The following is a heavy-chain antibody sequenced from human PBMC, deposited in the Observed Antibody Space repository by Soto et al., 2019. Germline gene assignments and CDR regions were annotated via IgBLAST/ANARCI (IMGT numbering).Heavy chain of an antibody. Sequence: GEALKISCKGSGYSFTSYWIGWVRQMPGKGLEWMGIIYPGDSDTRYSPSFQAQVTISADKSISTASLQWSSLKASDTSMYFCATNMVRGVPPSFDFWGQGILVTVPQ. J-gene: IGHJ4*02. D-gene: IGHD3-10*01. CDR1: GYSFTSYW. V-gene: IGHV5-51*01. CDR2: IYPGDSDT. CDR3: ATNMVRGVPPSFDF.